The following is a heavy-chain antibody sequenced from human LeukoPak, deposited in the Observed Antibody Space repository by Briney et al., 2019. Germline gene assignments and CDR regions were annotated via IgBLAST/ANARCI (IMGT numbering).Heavy chain of an antibody. CDR1: GYTFTDYH. V-gene: IGHV1-2*02. CDR3: AREMETGTVVTPGY. J-gene: IGHJ4*02. D-gene: IGHD4-23*01. Sequence: ASVKVSCKASGYTFTDYHMHWVRQAPGQGLEWMGWINPNSGGTNYAQKFQGRVTITRDTSISTTNMELRSLRSDDTAVYYCAREMETGTVVTPGYWGQGTLVTVSS. CDR2: INPNSGGT.